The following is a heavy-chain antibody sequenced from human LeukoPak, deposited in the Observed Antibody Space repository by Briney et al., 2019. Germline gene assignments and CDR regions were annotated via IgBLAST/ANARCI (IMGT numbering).Heavy chain of an antibody. V-gene: IGHV3-23*01. D-gene: IGHD6-13*01. Sequence: GGSLRLSCAASGFTFSSYAMSWLRQAPGKGLEWVSAISGSGGSTYYANSVKGRFTITRDNSKNTLYLQMNSLRAEDTVVYYCAKVRAAAGNLGWFDPWGQGTLVTVSS. J-gene: IGHJ5*02. CDR1: GFTFSSYA. CDR2: ISGSGGST. CDR3: AKVRAAAGNLGWFDP.